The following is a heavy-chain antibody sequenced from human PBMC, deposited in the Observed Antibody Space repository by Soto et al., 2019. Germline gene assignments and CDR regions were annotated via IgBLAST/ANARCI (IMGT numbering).Heavy chain of an antibody. Sequence: XETLSLTCAVDGGSFSGYYWSWIRQPPGKGLEWIGEINHSGSTNYNPSLKSRVTISVDTSKNQFSLKLSSVTAADTAVYYCSTYYYDSSGHGDAFDIWGQGKMVTVSS. J-gene: IGHJ3*02. D-gene: IGHD3-22*01. CDR3: STYYYDSSGHGDAFDI. CDR2: INHSGST. CDR1: GGSFSGYY. V-gene: IGHV4-34*01.